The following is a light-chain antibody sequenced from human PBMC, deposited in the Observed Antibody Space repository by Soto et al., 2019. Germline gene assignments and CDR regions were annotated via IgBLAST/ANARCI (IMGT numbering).Light chain of an antibody. V-gene: IGLV2-14*01. CDR2: DVT. J-gene: IGLJ2*01. CDR3: TSYASGSSHVV. CDR1: SSDIGGYDY. Sequence: QSALTQPASASGSPGQSFTLSCTGTSSDIGGYDYVSWYQRHPGKAPTLIIYDVTNRPSGVPNRFSGSKSGNTASLTISGLQDEDDVDDYCTSYASGSSHVVFGGGTKLTVL.